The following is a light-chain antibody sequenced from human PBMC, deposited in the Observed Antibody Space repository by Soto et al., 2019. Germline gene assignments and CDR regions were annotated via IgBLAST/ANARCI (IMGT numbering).Light chain of an antibody. CDR2: EVS. V-gene: IGLV2-14*01. CDR3: SSYTSSSTL. Sequence: QSVLTPPSSVSGSPGQSITISCTVTSSDVGGYNYVSWYQQHPGKAPKLMIYEVSNRPSGVSSRFSGYKSGNTASLTISGLQAEEEADYYSSSYTSSSTLFGTGTKVTVL. J-gene: IGLJ1*01. CDR1: SSDVGGYNY.